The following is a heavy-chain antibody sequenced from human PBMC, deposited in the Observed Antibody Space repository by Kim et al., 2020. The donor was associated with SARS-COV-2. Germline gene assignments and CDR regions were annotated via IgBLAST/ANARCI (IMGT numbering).Heavy chain of an antibody. J-gene: IGHJ4*02. Sequence: ESVKGRFTISRDNAKNPLYLQMNSLRAEDTAVYYCARGFSSPRSSGYFDYWGQGTLVTVSS. CDR3: ARGFSSPRSSGYFDY. V-gene: IGHV3-74*01. D-gene: IGHD6-25*01.